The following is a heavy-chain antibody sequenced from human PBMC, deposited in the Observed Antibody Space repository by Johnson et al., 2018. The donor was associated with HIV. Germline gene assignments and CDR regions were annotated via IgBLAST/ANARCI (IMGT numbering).Heavy chain of an antibody. CDR2: IRYDGNNK. CDR3: ARVTSPVTTARYGAFDI. CDR1: GFTFSSYG. Sequence: QVQLVESGGGVVQPGGSLRLSCAASGFTFSSYGMHWVRQAPGKGLEWVAFIRYDGNNKYYADSVKGRFTISRDNSKNTLYLQINSLRAEDTAVYYCARVTSPVTTARYGAFDIWGQGTMVTVSS. J-gene: IGHJ3*02. V-gene: IGHV3-30*02. D-gene: IGHD4-17*01.